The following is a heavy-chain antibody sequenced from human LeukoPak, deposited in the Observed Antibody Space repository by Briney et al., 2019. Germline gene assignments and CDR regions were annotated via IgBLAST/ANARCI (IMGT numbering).Heavy chain of an antibody. Sequence: ASVKVSCKASGYTFTSYGISWVRQAPGQGLEWMGWISAYNGNTNYAQKLQGRVTMTTDTSTSTAYMELRSLRSDDTAVYYCARGRENLDYYYYGMDVWGQGTTVTVSS. D-gene: IGHD1-26*01. CDR3: ARGRENLDYYYYGMDV. CDR2: ISAYNGNT. J-gene: IGHJ6*02. V-gene: IGHV1-18*01. CDR1: GYTFTSYG.